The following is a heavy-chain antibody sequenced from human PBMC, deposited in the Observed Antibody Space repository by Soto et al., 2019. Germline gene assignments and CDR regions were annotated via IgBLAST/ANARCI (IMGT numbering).Heavy chain of an antibody. J-gene: IGHJ6*02. Sequence: GESLKISCKGSGYSFTSYWIGWVRQMPGKGLEWMGIIYPGDSNTRYSPSLQGQVTISVDKSISTAYLQWSSLKATDTAMYYCARHAYDFWSGHPDPRYYYGMDVWGQGTTVTVSS. D-gene: IGHD3-3*01. CDR2: IYPGDSNT. CDR3: ARHAYDFWSGHPDPRYYYGMDV. CDR1: GYSFTSYW. V-gene: IGHV5-51*01.